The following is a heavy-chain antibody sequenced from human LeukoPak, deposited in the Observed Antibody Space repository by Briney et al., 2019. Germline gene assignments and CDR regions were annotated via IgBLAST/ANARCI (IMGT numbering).Heavy chain of an antibody. J-gene: IGHJ3*02. D-gene: IGHD3-22*01. CDR1: GGSISSSNW. CDR3: ASTLRSGYYYDAFDI. V-gene: IGHV4-4*02. Sequence: SETLSLTCAVSGGSISSSNWWSWVRQPPGKGLEWIGEIYHSGSTNYNPSLKSRVTISVDKSKNQFSLKLSSVTAADTAVYYCASTLRSGYYYDAFDIWGQGTMVTVSS. CDR2: IYHSGST.